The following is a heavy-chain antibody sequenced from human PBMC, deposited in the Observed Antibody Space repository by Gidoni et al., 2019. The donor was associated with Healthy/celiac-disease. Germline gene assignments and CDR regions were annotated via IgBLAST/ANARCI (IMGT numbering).Heavy chain of an antibody. Sequence: QVQLVQSGAEVKKPGASVKVSCKASGYTFTRYYMHWVRQAPGQGLEWMGIINPSGGSTSYAQQFQGRVTMTRDTSTSTVYMELSSLRSEDTAVYYCARDGDYYDSSGVYYGMDVWGQGTTVTVSS. D-gene: IGHD3-22*01. CDR1: GYTFTRYY. V-gene: IGHV1-46*01. CDR2: INPSGGST. CDR3: ARDGDYYDSSGVYYGMDV. J-gene: IGHJ6*02.